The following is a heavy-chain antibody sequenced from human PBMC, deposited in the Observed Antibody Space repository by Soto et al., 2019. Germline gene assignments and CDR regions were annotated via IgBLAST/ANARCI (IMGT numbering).Heavy chain of an antibody. J-gene: IGHJ4*02. Sequence: QPGGSLRLSCAASGFTFSSYAMHWVRQAPGKGLEWVAVISYDGSNKYYADSVKGRFTISRDNSKNTLYLQMNSLRAEDTAVYYCARVSHRGYSYGYPDYWGQGTLVTVSS. CDR1: GFTFSSYA. V-gene: IGHV3-30-3*01. D-gene: IGHD5-18*01. CDR3: ARVSHRGYSYGYPDY. CDR2: ISYDGSNK.